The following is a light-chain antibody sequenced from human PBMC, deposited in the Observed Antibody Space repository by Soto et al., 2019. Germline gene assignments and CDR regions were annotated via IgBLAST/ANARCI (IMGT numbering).Light chain of an antibody. CDR3: QQTYSTPQP. Sequence: DIQMTQSPSALSASLGDRVTITCRASHSIDTWLAWYQQRPGKAPNLLIYDASSLASGVPSRFSGSGSGTDFTLTISNVQPEDFATYYCQQTYSTPQPFGQGTRLEIK. V-gene: IGKV1-39*01. CDR2: DAS. J-gene: IGKJ5*01. CDR1: HSIDTW.